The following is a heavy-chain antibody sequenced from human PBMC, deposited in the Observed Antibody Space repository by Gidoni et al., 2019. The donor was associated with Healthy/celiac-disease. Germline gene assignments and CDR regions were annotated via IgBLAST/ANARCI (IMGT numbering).Heavy chain of an antibody. V-gene: IGHV1-18*01. D-gene: IGHD1-26*01. CDR1: GYTFTSYG. Sequence: QVQLVQSGAEVKKPGASVKVSCKASGYTFTSYGLSWARQAPGQGLEWMGWISAYNGNTNYAQKLQGRVTMTTDTSTSTAYMELRSLRSDDTAVYYCARDLYSGSYYTHYYYYGMDVWGQGTTVTVSS. CDR2: ISAYNGNT. CDR3: ARDLYSGSYYTHYYYYGMDV. J-gene: IGHJ6*02.